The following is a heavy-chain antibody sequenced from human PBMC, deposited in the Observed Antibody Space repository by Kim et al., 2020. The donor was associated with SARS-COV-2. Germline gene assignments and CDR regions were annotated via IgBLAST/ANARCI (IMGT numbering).Heavy chain of an antibody. CDR2: ISAYNGNT. CDR3: VRQFYCSGGSCYSGLNLDYYYYYYGMDV. Sequence: ASVKVSCKASGYTFTSYGISWVRQAPGQGLEWMGWISAYNGNTNYAQKLQGRVTMTTDTSTSTAYMELRSLRSDDTAVYYCVRQFYCSGGSCYSGLNLDYYYYYYGMDVWGQGTTVTVSS. V-gene: IGHV1-18*01. J-gene: IGHJ6*02. D-gene: IGHD2-15*01. CDR1: GYTFTSYG.